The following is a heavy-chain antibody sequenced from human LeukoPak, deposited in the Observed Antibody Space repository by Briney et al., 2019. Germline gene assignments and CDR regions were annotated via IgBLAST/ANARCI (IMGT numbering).Heavy chain of an antibody. V-gene: IGHV3-21*01. CDR2: ISSSSSYI. Sequence: PGGSLRLSCAASGXTFSSYSMNWVRQAPGKGLEWVSSISSSSSYICYADSVKGRFTISRDNAKNSLYLQMNSLRAEDTAVYYCARRYGDYSGFDYWGQGTLVTVSS. D-gene: IGHD4-17*01. CDR3: ARRYGDYSGFDY. J-gene: IGHJ4*02. CDR1: GXTFSSYS.